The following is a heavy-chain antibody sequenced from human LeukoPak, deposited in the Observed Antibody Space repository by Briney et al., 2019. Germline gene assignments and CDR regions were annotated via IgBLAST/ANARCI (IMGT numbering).Heavy chain of an antibody. J-gene: IGHJ5*02. V-gene: IGHV3-30*03. CDR3: ARDLGDIAAAGYFDP. CDR2: ISYDGRSK. D-gene: IGHD6-13*01. CDR1: GFTFFTYG. Sequence: PGGSLRLSCTASGFTFFTYGLHWVRQAPGKGLEWVAVISYDGRSKYYADSVKDRFTISRDIDENTLFLQMNSLRAEDTAMYYCARDLGDIAAAGYFDPWGQGTLVTVSS.